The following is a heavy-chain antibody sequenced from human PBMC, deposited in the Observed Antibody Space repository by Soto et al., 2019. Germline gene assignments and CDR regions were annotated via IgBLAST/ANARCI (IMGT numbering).Heavy chain of an antibody. D-gene: IGHD6-19*01. CDR2: IRSKAYGGTT. J-gene: IGHJ4*02. CDR1: GFTFGVYA. CDR3: TRAPYSGWYYFDY. Sequence: SLILSCTASGFTFGVYAMSLVRQAPGKGLEWVGFIRSKAYGGTTEYAASVKGRFTISRDDSKSIAYLQMNSLKTEDTAVYYCTRAPYSGWYYFDYWGQGTLVTVSS. V-gene: IGHV3-49*04.